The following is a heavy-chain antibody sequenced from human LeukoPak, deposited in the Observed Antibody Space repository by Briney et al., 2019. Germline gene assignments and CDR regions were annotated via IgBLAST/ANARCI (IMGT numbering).Heavy chain of an antibody. V-gene: IGHV4-39*01. J-gene: IGHJ4*02. CDR1: GGSISSSSYY. Sequence: SETLSLTCTVSGGSISSSSYYWGWIRQPPGKGLEWIGSIYYSGSTYYNPSLKSRVTISVDTSKNQFSLKLSSVTAADTAVYYCARGWRRYYYDSSGSHFDYWGQGTLVTVSS. CDR2: IYYSGST. CDR3: ARGWRRYYYDSSGSHFDY. D-gene: IGHD3-22*01.